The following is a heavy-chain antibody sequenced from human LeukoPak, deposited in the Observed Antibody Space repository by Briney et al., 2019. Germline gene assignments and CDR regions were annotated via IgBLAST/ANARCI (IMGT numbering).Heavy chain of an antibody. CDR3: AKRDVTGSFYCYYMDV. V-gene: IGHV3-23*01. J-gene: IGHJ6*03. D-gene: IGHD3-10*01. CDR2: ISGSGGST. CDR1: GFTFSRYA. Sequence: GGSLRLSCAASGFTFSRYAMSWVRQAPGKGLEWVSAISGSGGSTYYADSVKGRFTISRDDSKNTLYLQMNSLRAEDTAVYYCAKRDVTGSFYCYYMDVWGKGTTVTVSS.